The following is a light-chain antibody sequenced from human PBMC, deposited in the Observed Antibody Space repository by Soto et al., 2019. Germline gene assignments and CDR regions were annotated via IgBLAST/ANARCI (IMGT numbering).Light chain of an antibody. CDR1: NSDLGGYNY. V-gene: IGLV2-14*01. CDR2: EVS. J-gene: IGLJ1*01. CDR3: SSYTSSGTLV. Sequence: QSVLTQPASVSGSPGQSITVSCTGANSDLGGYNYVSWYQHHPGKAPKLMIYEVSNRPLGVSNRFSGSKSGNTASLAISGLQAEDEADYYCSSYTSSGTLVFGTGTKVTVL.